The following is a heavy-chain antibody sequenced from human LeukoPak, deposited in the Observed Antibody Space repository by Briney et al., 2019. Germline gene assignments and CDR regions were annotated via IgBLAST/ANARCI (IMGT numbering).Heavy chain of an antibody. CDR2: INPNSGGT. D-gene: IGHD5-12*01. J-gene: IGHJ5*02. CDR3: AREDGYSGYDYGGPDQ. CDR1: GYTFTGYY. V-gene: IGHV1-2*02. Sequence: GASVKVSCKASGYTFTGYYMHWVRQAPGQGLEWMGWINPNSGGTNYAQKFQGRVTMTRDTSISTAYMELSRLRSDDTAVYYCAREDGYSGYDYGGPDQWGQGTLVTVSS.